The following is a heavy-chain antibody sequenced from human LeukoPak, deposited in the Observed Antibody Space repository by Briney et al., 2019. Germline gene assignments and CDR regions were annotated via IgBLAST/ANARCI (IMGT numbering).Heavy chain of an antibody. CDR3: ARGFHGDYSEAQHGAFDI. CDR1: GYTFTSYY. Sequence: GASVKVSCKASGYTFTSYYMHWVRQAPGQGLEWMGIINPSGGSTSYAQKSQGRVTMTRDTSTSTVYMELSSLRSEDTAVYYCARGFHGDYSEAQHGAFDIWGQGTMVTVSS. D-gene: IGHD4-17*01. CDR2: INPSGGST. V-gene: IGHV1-46*01. J-gene: IGHJ3*02.